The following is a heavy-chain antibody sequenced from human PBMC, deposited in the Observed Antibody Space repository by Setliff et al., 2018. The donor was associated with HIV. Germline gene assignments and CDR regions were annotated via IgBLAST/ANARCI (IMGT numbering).Heavy chain of an antibody. J-gene: IGHJ3*02. D-gene: IGHD3-22*01. CDR1: GFRFDDYG. Sequence: PGGSLRLSCAASGFRFDDYGMHWVRQTPGKGLEWVSGINWNSVSVGYADSVKGRFITSRDNAKKSLYLQMNSLRVDDTALYFCAKDIEKFDSSGYNDVFDIWGQGTMVTVSS. V-gene: IGHV3-9*01. CDR3: AKDIEKFDSSGYNDVFDI. CDR2: INWNSVSV.